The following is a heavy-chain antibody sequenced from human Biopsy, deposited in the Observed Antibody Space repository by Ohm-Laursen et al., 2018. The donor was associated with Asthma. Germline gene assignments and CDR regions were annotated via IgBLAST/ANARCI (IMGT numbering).Heavy chain of an antibody. J-gene: IGHJ4*02. CDR2: INSVFGTT. D-gene: IGHD2-2*01. CDR3: ARKAGSCISRTCYSLDF. CDR1: GGTFNTYV. Sequence: SVKVSCKSLGGTFNTYVIGWVRQAPGQGLEWMGGINSVFGTTTYPQKFQDRVTITADDSTSTVYMELSSLRSVDTAVYYCARKAGSCISRTCYSLDFWGQGTLVTASS. V-gene: IGHV1-69*13.